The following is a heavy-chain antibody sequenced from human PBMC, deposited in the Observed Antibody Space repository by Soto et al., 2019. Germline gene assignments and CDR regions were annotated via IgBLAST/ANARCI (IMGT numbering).Heavy chain of an antibody. D-gene: IGHD1-26*01. Sequence: GESLKISCKGSGYSFTSYWNGWVRPMPGKGLEWKGIIYPGDSDTRYSPSFQGQVTISADKSISTAYLQWSSLKASDIAMYYCARFLAGAIYAFDIWGQGTMVTVSS. CDR1: GYSFTSYW. CDR3: ARFLAGAIYAFDI. CDR2: IYPGDSDT. J-gene: IGHJ3*02. V-gene: IGHV5-51*01.